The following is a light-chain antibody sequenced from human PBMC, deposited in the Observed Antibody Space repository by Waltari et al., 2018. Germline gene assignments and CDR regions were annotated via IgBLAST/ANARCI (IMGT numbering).Light chain of an antibody. J-gene: IGLJ3*02. CDR2: NTN. V-gene: IGLV1-44*01. CDR1: TSNIGPNP. CDR3: AAWDDSLNGPWV. Sequence: QSVLTQPPSASGTPGQRVAISCSGTTSNIGPNPVTWYQQLPGTAPKLLIYNTNRGPPEVPERVSGAKSGTSASLAISGLQAENEAEDYCAAWDDSLNGPWVVGGGAKLTVL.